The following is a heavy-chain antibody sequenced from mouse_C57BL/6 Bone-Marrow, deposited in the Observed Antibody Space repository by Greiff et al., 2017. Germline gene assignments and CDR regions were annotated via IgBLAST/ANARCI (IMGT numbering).Heavy chain of an antibody. V-gene: IGHV1-62-2*01. J-gene: IGHJ3*01. CDR3: ARHEGGYSNYVPWFAY. Sequence: VKLMESGAELVKPGASVKLSCKASGYTFTEYTIHWVKQRSGQGLEWIGWFYPGSGSIKYNEKFKDKATLTADKSSSTVYMELSRLTSEDSAVYFWARHEGGYSNYVPWFAYWGQGTLVTVSA. CDR2: FYPGSGSI. D-gene: IGHD2-5*01. CDR1: GYTFTEYT.